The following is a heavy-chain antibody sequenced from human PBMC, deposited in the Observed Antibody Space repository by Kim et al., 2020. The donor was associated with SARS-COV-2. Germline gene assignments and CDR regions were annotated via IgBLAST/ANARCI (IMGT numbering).Heavy chain of an antibody. CDR3: ATVGSSSSGAWFDP. V-gene: IGHV1-24*01. Sequence: QKFQGRVTMTEDTSTDTAYMELSSLRSEDTAVYYCATVGSSSSGAWFDPWGQGTLVTVSS. J-gene: IGHJ5*02. D-gene: IGHD6-13*01.